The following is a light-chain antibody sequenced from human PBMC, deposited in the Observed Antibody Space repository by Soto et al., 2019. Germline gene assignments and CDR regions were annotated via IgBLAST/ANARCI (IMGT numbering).Light chain of an antibody. CDR1: HDITSY. V-gene: IGKV1-33*01. CDR3: QKCDYPPI. Sequence: DIQMTQSPSSLSASVGDRVTITCQASHDITSYLNWYQHKPGKAPKLLIYDASILEAGVPSRFSGSGSGTHVTFTISSLQPEDVATYYCQKCDYPPIFGPGTTVDFK. CDR2: DAS. J-gene: IGKJ3*01.